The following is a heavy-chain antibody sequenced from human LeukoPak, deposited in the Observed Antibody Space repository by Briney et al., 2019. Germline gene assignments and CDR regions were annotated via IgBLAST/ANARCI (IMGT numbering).Heavy chain of an antibody. CDR3: ATDFLAIGAPFDI. Sequence: ASVKVSCKVSGYTLTELSMHWVRQAPGKGREGLGGFDPEDGETIYAQKGQGRGTMTEDTCADTAYMELSSLISEDTAVYDGATDFLAIGAPFDIWGQGTMVTVSS. J-gene: IGHJ3*02. D-gene: IGHD3-10*01. V-gene: IGHV1-24*01. CDR2: FDPEDGET. CDR1: GYTLTELS.